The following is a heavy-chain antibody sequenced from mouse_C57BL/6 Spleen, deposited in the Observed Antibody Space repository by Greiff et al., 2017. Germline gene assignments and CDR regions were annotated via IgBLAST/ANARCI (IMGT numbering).Heavy chain of an antibody. CDR3: ARETAQATPDY. V-gene: IGHV1-82*01. J-gene: IGHJ2*01. D-gene: IGHD3-2*02. Sequence: VKLQQSGPELVKPGASVKISCKASGYAFSSSWMNWVKQRPGKGLEWIGRIYPGDGDTNYNGKFKGKATLTADKSSSPAYMHHSSLTSEESAVYFCARETAQATPDYWGQGTTLTVSS. CDR1: GYAFSSSW. CDR2: IYPGDGDT.